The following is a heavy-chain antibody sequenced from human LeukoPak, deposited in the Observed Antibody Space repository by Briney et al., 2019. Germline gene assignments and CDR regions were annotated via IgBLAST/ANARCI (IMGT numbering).Heavy chain of an antibody. CDR2: IKNEEGTT. V-gene: IGHV3-74*01. D-gene: IGHD2-15*01. CDR1: GFTVSTYE. Sequence: GGSLRLSCAASGFTVSTYEMNWVRQAPGKGLVWVSRIKNEEGTTSYADSVKGRFTISRDNAKNTLYLHMNSLRAEDTAVYYCARDCGGGSCYGPYDAFDIWGQGTMVTVSS. CDR3: ARDCGGGSCYGPYDAFDI. J-gene: IGHJ3*02.